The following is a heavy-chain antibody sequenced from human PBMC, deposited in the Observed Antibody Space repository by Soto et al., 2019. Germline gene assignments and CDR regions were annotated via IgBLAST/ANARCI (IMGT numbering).Heavy chain of an antibody. D-gene: IGHD4-17*01. CDR2: IIPFFGTA. V-gene: IGHV1-69*13. J-gene: IGHJ4*02. Sequence: ASVKVSCKASGGTVSTCGISWVRQAPGQGLEWMGGIIPFFGTARYSQKFEDRITITADESTNTVYMDLRSLTSEDTAIYYCAKSAPMDAGDKYYYDFWGQGTLVTVSS. CDR3: AKSAPMDAGDKYYYDF. CDR1: GGTVSTCG.